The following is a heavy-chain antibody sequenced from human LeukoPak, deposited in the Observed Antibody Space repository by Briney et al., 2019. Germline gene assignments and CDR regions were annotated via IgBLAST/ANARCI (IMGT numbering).Heavy chain of an antibody. V-gene: IGHV4-38-2*02. Sequence: PSETLSLTCTVSGYSINSGYYWGWIRQPPGKGLEWIGSIYHSGSTYYNPSLKSRVTISVDTSKNQFSLKLSSVTAADTAVYYCAREVTGTTNYYYYYYMDVWGKGTTVTVSS. CDR2: IYHSGST. D-gene: IGHD1-20*01. CDR3: AREVTGTTNYYYYYYMDV. J-gene: IGHJ6*03. CDR1: GYSINSGYY.